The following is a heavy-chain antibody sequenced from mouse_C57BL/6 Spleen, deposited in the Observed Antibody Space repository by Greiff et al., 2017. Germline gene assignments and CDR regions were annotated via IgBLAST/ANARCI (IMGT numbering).Heavy chain of an antibody. D-gene: IGHD1-1*01. J-gene: IGHJ2*01. CDR1: GYAFTNYL. CDR3: ARVGAIYYYGSSY. CDR2: INPGSGGT. Sequence: VQLQQSGAELVRPGTSVKVSCKASGYAFTNYLIEWAKQRPGQGLEWIGVINPGSGGTNYNEKFKGKATLTADKSSSTAYMQLSSLTSEDSAVYFCARVGAIYYYGSSYWGQGTTLTVSS. V-gene: IGHV1-54*01.